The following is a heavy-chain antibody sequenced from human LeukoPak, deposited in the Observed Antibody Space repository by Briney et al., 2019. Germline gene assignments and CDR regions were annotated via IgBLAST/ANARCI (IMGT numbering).Heavy chain of an antibody. V-gene: IGHV3-7*01. CDR1: GFIFSTYW. CDR3: AREVYSSSRPADAFDI. D-gene: IGHD6-13*01. Sequence: PGGSLRLSCLGSGFIFSTYWMSWVRQAPGKGLEWVANIMQDGSEKNYVDSVKGRFTISRDNARNSLYLQMNSLGAEDTAVYYCAREVYSSSRPADAFDIWGQGTVVTISS. J-gene: IGHJ3*02. CDR2: IMQDGSEK.